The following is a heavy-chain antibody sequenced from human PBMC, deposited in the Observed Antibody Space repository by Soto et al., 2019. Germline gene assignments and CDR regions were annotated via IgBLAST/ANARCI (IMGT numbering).Heavy chain of an antibody. CDR3: ARLADIVVVPAALDY. J-gene: IGHJ4*02. CDR1: GYSFTSYW. V-gene: IGHV5-51*01. Sequence: VESLKISCNGSGYSFTSYWIGWVRQMPGKGLEWMGIIYPGDSDTRYSPSFQGQVTISADKSISTAYLQWSSLKALDTAMYYCARLADIVVVPAALDYWGQGTLVTVSS. CDR2: IYPGDSDT. D-gene: IGHD2-2*01.